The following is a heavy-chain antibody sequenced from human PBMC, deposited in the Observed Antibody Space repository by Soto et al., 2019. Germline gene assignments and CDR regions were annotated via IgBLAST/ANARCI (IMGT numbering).Heavy chain of an antibody. CDR2: IYPDDSDT. CDR1: GYSFTIYL. Sequence: PXESLKISRKGSGYSFTIYLLAWVRQMPGKGLEWMGIIYPDDSDTRYSPSFQGQVTISADKSISTAYLQWSSLKASDTAMYYCARGYCSSSSCYNGFDDWGQGTLVTVSS. CDR3: ARGYCSSSSCYNGFDD. V-gene: IGHV5-51*01. J-gene: IGHJ4*02. D-gene: IGHD2-2*02.